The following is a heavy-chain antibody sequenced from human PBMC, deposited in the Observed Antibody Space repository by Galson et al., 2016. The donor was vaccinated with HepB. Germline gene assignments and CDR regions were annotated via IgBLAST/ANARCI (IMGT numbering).Heavy chain of an antibody. CDR2: ISGSGGST. V-gene: IGHV3-23*01. D-gene: IGHD2-2*01. Sequence: SLRLSCAASGFTFSSYAMSWVRQAPGKGLEWVSAISGSGGSTYYADSVKGRFTISRDNAKNSLYLQMNSLRAEDTAVYYCARDRGYCSSTRCYGVYYGMDVWGQGTTVTVSS. CDR1: GFTFSSYA. CDR3: ARDRGYCSSTRCYGVYYGMDV. J-gene: IGHJ6*02.